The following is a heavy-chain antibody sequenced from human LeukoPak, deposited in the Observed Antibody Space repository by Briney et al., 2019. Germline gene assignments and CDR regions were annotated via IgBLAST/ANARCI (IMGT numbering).Heavy chain of an antibody. Sequence: PGGSLRLSCAASGFTFSSYGMSWVRQAPGKGLEWVSTISGSAYNTYYADSVKGRFTISRDNSANTLYLQMNSLRAEDTALYYCSKHYGSYFIYFVDSWGQGTLVTVSS. V-gene: IGHV3-23*01. CDR3: SKHYGSYFIYFVDS. CDR1: GFTFSSYG. J-gene: IGHJ4*02. CDR2: ISGSAYNT. D-gene: IGHD1-26*01.